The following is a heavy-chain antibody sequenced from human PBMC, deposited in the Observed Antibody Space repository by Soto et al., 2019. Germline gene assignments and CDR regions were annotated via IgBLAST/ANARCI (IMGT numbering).Heavy chain of an antibody. V-gene: IGHV3-23*01. Sequence: PGGSLRLSCAASGLTFSDYAMSWVRQAPGKGLEWVSAISGSGGTTYYADSVKGRFTISRDNSKNTMYLQVNSLRAEDTAIYYCAQVMNSGWYLAYWGQGTLGTVSS. J-gene: IGHJ4*02. CDR1: GLTFSDYA. CDR3: AQVMNSGWYLAY. CDR2: ISGSGGTT. D-gene: IGHD6-19*01.